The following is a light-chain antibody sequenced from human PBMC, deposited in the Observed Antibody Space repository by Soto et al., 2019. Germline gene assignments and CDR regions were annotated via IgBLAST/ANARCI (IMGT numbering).Light chain of an antibody. J-gene: IGKJ1*01. V-gene: IGKV1-17*03. CDR1: QGISNS. CDR3: VQHNSYPWT. Sequence: DIQMTQSPSAMSASVGDRVTITCRASQGISNSLAWFQQKRGKSPKRLIYAASSLQSGVPSSISGGGSGTEFTLTISSRQSEGFASYYCVQHNSYPWTFGQGTKVDIK. CDR2: AAS.